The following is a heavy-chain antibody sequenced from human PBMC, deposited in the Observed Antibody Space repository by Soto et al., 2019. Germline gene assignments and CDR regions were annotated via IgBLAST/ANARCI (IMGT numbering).Heavy chain of an antibody. D-gene: IGHD3-10*01. V-gene: IGHV4-31*03. CDR1: GGSISSGSYF. J-gene: IGHJ6*02. CDR2: IYYSGST. Sequence: SETLSLTCTVSGGSISSGSYFWNWIRQHPGKGLEWIGYIYYSGSTYYNPSLKSRVTISVDTSKNQLSLKLRSVTAADTAVYCCAVGCGELSPGKYYFYGMDVWGQGTTVTVSS. CDR3: AVGCGELSPGKYYFYGMDV.